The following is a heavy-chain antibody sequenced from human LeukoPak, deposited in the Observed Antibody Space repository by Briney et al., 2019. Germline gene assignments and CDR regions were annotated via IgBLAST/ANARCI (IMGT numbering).Heavy chain of an antibody. J-gene: IGHJ4*02. D-gene: IGHD3-3*01. CDR1: GGSFSDYY. V-gene: IGHV4-34*01. Sequence: SETLSLTCSVYGGSFSDYYWSWIRQPPGKGLEWIGEINHSGSTNYNPSLKSRVTISVDTCKNQFSLKLSSVTAADTAVYYCARLKDVTIFGVLIPLSYFDNWGQGTLVTVSS. CDR3: ARLKDVTIFGVLIPLSYFDN. CDR2: INHSGST.